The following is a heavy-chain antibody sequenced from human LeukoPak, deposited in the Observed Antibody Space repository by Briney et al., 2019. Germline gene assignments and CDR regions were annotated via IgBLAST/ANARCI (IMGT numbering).Heavy chain of an antibody. V-gene: IGHV1-8*01. CDR3: ARWVQLGGFDY. CDR2: MNPNSGNI. CDR1: GYTFTSYD. D-gene: IGHD5-18*01. Sequence: ASVKVSCKASGYTFTSYDINWVRQATGQGLEWMGWMNPNSGNIGFAQKFQGRVTMTRNTSISTAYMELSRLRSDDTAVYYCARWVQLGGFDYWGQGTLVTVSS. J-gene: IGHJ4*02.